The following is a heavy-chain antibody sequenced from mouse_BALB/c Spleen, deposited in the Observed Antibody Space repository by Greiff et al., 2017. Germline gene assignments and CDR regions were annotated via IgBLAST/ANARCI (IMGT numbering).Heavy chain of an antibody. CDR1: GYSFTSYW. V-gene: IGHV1-5*01. J-gene: IGHJ2*01. D-gene: IGHD4-1*01. CDR3: TRDWDEGAY. CDR2: IYPGNSDT. Sequence: VQLQQSGTVLARPGASVKMSCKASGYSFTSYWMHWVKQRPGQGLEWIGAIYPGNSDTSYNQKFKGKAKLTAVTSASTAYMELSSLTNEDSAVYYCTRDWDEGAYWGQGTTLTVSS.